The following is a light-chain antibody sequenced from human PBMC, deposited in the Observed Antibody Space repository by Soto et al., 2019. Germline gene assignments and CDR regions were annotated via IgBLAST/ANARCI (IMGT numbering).Light chain of an antibody. CDR2: HAS. Sequence: EIVMTQSPATLSVSPGEGVTLSCRASQSVYRNLAWYLQRPGQAPSLLIFHASTRATGVPARFTGSGSGTEFTLTISSLQSEYFGVYYCQQFNKWPPFTFGPGTKVDIQ. CDR3: QQFNKWPPFT. J-gene: IGKJ3*01. CDR1: QSVYRN. V-gene: IGKV3-15*01.